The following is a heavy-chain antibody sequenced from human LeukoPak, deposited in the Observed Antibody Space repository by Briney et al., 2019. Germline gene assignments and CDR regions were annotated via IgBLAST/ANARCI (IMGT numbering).Heavy chain of an antibody. J-gene: IGHJ4*02. D-gene: IGHD6-6*01. CDR2: IYYSGST. Sequence: SETLSLTCTVSGGSISSYYWSWIRQPPGKGLEWIGYIYYSGSTNYNPSLKSRVTISVDTSKNQFSLKLSSVTAADTAVYYCARHKLGPLDYWGQGTLVTVSS. CDR1: GGSISSYY. CDR3: ARHKLGPLDY. V-gene: IGHV4-59*08.